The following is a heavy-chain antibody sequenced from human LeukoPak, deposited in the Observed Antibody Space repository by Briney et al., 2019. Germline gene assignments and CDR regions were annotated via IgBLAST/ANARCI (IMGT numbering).Heavy chain of an antibody. CDR3: ATPPTGTTTTGEYYFDS. Sequence: GASVKVSCKASGGTFSSYTIAWVRQPPGQGLEWLGGIIPFFGSANYAQKFQGRVTITADESTSTAFMELSSLRSEDTAVYYCATPPTGTTTTGEYYFDSWGQGTLVSVSS. J-gene: IGHJ4*02. CDR2: IIPFFGSA. V-gene: IGHV1-69*13. CDR1: GGTFSSYT. D-gene: IGHD1-1*01.